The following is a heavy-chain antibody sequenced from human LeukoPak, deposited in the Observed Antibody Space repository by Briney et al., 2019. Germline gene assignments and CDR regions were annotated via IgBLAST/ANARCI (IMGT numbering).Heavy chain of an antibody. J-gene: IGHJ3*02. CDR3: AKRLLVRGVVPDAFDI. CDR2: ISGSGGST. V-gene: IGHV3-23*01. CDR1: GFTFSSYA. Sequence: EGSLRLSCAASGFTFSSYAMSWVRQAPGKGLEWVSAISGSGGSTYYADSVKGRFTISRDNSKNTLYLQMNSLRAEDTAVYYCAKRLLVRGVVPDAFDIWGQGTMVTVSS. D-gene: IGHD3-10*01.